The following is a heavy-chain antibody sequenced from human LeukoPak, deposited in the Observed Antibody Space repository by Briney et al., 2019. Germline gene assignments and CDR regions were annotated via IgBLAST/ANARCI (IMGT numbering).Heavy chain of an antibody. CDR1: GLIVSSNY. V-gene: IGHV3-53*01. J-gene: IGHJ5*02. CDR3: ARNDYGDYHWFDP. D-gene: IGHD4-17*01. Sequence: PGGSLRLSCAASGLIVSSNYMNWVRQAPGKGLEWVSIIYSGGSTHYADSVKGRFTVSRDDSKNTLYLQMNSLRAEDTAVYYCARNDYGDYHWFDPWGQGTLVTVSS. CDR2: IYSGGST.